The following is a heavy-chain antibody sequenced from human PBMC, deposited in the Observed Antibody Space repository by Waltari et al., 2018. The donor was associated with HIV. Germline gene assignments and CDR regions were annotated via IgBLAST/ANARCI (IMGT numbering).Heavy chain of an antibody. D-gene: IGHD4-17*01. CDR1: GFTFSSYE. CDR2: ISSSGTTI. CDR3: ARNYGDFL. V-gene: IGHV3-48*03. J-gene: IGHJ4*02. Sequence: EVQLVESGGGLVQPGGSLRLSCTASGFTFSSYEMNWVRQAPGKRLDWVSYISSSGTTIYYADSVKGRFTISRDNAKNSLYLQMNSLRAEDTAIYYCARNYGDFLWGQGTLVTVSS.